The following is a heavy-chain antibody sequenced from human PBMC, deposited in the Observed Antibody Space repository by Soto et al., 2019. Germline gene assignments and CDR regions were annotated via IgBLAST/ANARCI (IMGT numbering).Heavy chain of an antibody. J-gene: IGHJ6*01. V-gene: IGHV3-21*01. CDR2: ISSSSSYI. Sequence: EVQLVESGGGLVKPGGSLRLSCAASGFTFSSYSMNWVRQAPGKGLEWVSSISSSSSYIYYADSVKGRFTISRDNAKNSLYLQMNSLRAEDTAVYYCARDMGYCSSTSCYLGGGYYYYGMDVW. D-gene: IGHD2-2*01. CDR3: ARDMGYCSSTSCYLGGGYYYYGMDV. CDR1: GFTFSSYS.